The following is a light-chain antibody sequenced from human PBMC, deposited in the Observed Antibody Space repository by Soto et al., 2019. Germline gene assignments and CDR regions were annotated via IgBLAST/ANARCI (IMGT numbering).Light chain of an antibody. CDR2: AAS. V-gene: IGKV1-39*01. CDR1: QSISSY. CDR3: QQSYSTPLT. J-gene: IGKJ4*01. Sequence: DIQMTQSPSSLSASVGDRVTITCRASQSISSYLNWYQQKPGKAPKLLMSAASSLQSGVPSRFSGSGSGTDFTLTISSLHPEDFATYYCQQSYSTPLTFGGGTKVDIK.